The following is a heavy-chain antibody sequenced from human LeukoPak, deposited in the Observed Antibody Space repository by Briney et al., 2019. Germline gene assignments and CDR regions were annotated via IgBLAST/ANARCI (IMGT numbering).Heavy chain of an antibody. CDR2: VKSKVDGGTI. CDR1: GFTFSNAW. Sequence: GGSLRLSCVGSGFTFSNAWMSWVRQAPGKGLEWIGRVKSKVDGGTIEYAAPVKGRFTISRDDSKNTAYLQMNSPRTEDTAVYYCATGIYLDYWGQEPWSPSP. V-gene: IGHV3-15*01. CDR3: ATGIYLDY. J-gene: IGHJ4*01.